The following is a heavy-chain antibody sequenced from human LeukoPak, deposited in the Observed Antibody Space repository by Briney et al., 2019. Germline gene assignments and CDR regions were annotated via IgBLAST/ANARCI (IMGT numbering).Heavy chain of an antibody. CDR3: ARDVVYVGSGSYSPFDY. Sequence: ASVKVSCKASGYTFTSYAMNWVRQAPGQGLEWMGWINTKTGNPTYAQGFTGRFVFSLDTSVSTAFLQISSLKAEDTAVYYCARDVVYVGSGSYSPFDYWGQGTLVTVSS. V-gene: IGHV7-4-1*02. CDR2: INTKTGNP. CDR1: GYTFTSYA. D-gene: IGHD3-10*01. J-gene: IGHJ4*02.